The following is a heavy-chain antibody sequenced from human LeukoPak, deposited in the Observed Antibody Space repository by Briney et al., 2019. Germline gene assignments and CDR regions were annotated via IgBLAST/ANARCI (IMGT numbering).Heavy chain of an antibody. D-gene: IGHD5-12*01. CDR3: ARHIVATVGYYYYMDV. V-gene: IGHV4-39*01. CDR2: IYYSGST. J-gene: IGHJ6*03. Sequence: SETLSLTCTVSGGSISSSSYYWGWIRQPPGKGLEWIGSIYYSGSTYYNPSLKSRVTISVDTSKNQFSLKLSSVTAADTAVYYCARHIVATVGYYYYMDVWGKGTTVTISS. CDR1: GGSISSSSYY.